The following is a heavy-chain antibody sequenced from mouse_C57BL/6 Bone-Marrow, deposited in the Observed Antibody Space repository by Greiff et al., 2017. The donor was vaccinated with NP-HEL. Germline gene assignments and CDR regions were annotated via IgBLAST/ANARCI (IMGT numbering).Heavy chain of an antibody. CDR2: IWSGGST. CDR1: GFSLTSYG. V-gene: IGHV2-2*02. D-gene: IGHD2-10*02. J-gene: IGHJ4*01. Sequence: QVQLKQSGPGLVQPSQSLSITCTVSGFSLTSYGVHWVRQSPGKGLEWLGVIWSGGSTDYNAAFISRLSISKDNSKSQVFFKMNSLQANDTAIYYCARKDGKYGKHYYAMDYWGQGTSVTVSS. CDR3: ARKDGKYGKHYYAMDY.